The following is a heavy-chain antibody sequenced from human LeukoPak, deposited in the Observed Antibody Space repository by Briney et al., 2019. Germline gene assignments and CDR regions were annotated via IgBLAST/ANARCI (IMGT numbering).Heavy chain of an antibody. Sequence: SETLSLTCTVSGGSISGSYWSWLRQPPGKGLEWIGYIYYGGSTNYNPSLKSRVTISVDTSKNQFSLKLSSVTAADTAVYYCARLDYGDYESVDYWGQGTLVTVSS. CDR3: ARLDYGDYESVDY. V-gene: IGHV4-59*08. CDR1: GGSISGSY. CDR2: IYYGGST. J-gene: IGHJ4*02. D-gene: IGHD4-17*01.